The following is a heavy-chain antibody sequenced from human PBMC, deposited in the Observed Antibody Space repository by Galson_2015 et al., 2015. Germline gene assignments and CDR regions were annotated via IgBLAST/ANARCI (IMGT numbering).Heavy chain of an antibody. CDR3: AKEGVGSGAFDI. CDR1: GFTFSSYA. V-gene: IGHV3-23*01. D-gene: IGHD3-3*01. J-gene: IGHJ3*02. Sequence: SLRLSCAASGFTFSSYAMSWARQAPGKGLEWVSAISGSGGSTYYADSVKGRFTISRDNSKNTLYLQMNSLRAEDTAVYYCAKEGVGSGAFDIWGQGTMVTVSS. CDR2: ISGSGGST.